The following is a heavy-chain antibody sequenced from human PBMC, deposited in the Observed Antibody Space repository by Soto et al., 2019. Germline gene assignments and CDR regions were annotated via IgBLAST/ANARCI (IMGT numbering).Heavy chain of an antibody. D-gene: IGHD3-10*01. Sequence: SQTLSLTCAISGDSVSSYSAAWNWIRQSPSGGLEWLGRTYYRSRFFSDYAESVKSRIIINPDTFKNQFSLQLKSVTPEETAVYYCVRDRYSSSGWFDPWGQGTPVTV. CDR1: GDSVSSYSAA. CDR3: VRDRYSSSGWFDP. CDR2: TYYRSRFFS. V-gene: IGHV6-1*01. J-gene: IGHJ5*02.